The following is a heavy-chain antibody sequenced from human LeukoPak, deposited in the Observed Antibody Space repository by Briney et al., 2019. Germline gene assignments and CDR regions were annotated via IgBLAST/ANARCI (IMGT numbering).Heavy chain of an antibody. CDR1: GGSISGTNW. CDR3: SRESGPFCPFGY. D-gene: IGHD1-26*01. Sequence: SGTLSLTCGVSGGSISGTNWWSWVRQPPGQGLEWIGEISLAGQTNYNPSLNGRVTMSLDKSSNQLSLHLASVTAADTATYFCSRESGPFCPFGYWGQGTLVIVSS. V-gene: IGHV4-4*02. J-gene: IGHJ4*02. CDR2: ISLAGQT.